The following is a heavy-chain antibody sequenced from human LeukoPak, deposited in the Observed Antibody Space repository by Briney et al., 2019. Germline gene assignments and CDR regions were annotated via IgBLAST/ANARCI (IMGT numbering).Heavy chain of an antibody. J-gene: IGHJ4*02. CDR2: INHSGST. CDR3: ARGPPYYDILTGLARAEEKYFDY. CDR1: GGSFSGYY. D-gene: IGHD3-9*01. Sequence: SETLSLTXAVYGGSFSGYYWSWIRQPPGKGLEWIGEINHSGSTNYNPSLKSRVTISVDTSKNQFSLKLSSVTAADTAVYYCARGPPYYDILTGLARAEEKYFDYWGQGTLVTVSS. V-gene: IGHV4-34*01.